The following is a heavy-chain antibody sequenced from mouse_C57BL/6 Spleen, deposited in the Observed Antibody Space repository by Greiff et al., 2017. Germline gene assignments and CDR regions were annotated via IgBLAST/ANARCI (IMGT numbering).Heavy chain of an antibody. D-gene: IGHD2-3*01. J-gene: IGHJ1*03. CDR3: ASVYDGYSNWYFGV. CDR2: IYPGDGDT. Sequence: QVQLQQSGPELVKPGASVKISCKASGYAFSSSWMNWVKQRPGKGLEWIGRIYPGDGDTNYNGKFKGKATLTADKSSSTAYMQLSSLTSEDSAVYFCASVYDGYSNWYFGVWGTGTTVTVST. CDR1: GYAFSSSW. V-gene: IGHV1-82*01.